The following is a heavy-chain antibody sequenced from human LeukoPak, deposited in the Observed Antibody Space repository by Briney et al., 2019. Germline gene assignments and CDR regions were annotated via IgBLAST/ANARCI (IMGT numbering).Heavy chain of an antibody. J-gene: IGHJ4*02. CDR1: GYTFTSYD. V-gene: IGHV1-8*01. CDR3: ARALAMVRGVIIGY. Sequence: GASVKVSCKASGYTFTSYDIIWVRQATGQGLEWMGWMNPNSGNTGYAQKFQGRVTMTRNTSISTAYMELSSLRSEDTAVYYCARALAMVRGVIIGYWGQGTLVTVSS. CDR2: MNPNSGNT. D-gene: IGHD3-10*01.